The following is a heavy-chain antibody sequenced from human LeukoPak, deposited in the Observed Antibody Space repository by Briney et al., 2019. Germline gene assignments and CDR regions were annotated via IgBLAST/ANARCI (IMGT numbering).Heavy chain of an antibody. CDR1: GLTFSSYW. J-gene: IGHJ6*03. CDR2: IYLDGSRA. V-gene: IGHV3-7*01. Sequence: GGSLRLSCAASGLTFSSYWMSWARQSPGKGLEWVANIYLDGSRAYYVDSVKGRFTISRDNAKNSLFLQMNSLSAEDTAVYYCGRAGPVTKDHFMDVWGKGTTVTVSS. D-gene: IGHD2-2*01. CDR3: GRAGPVTKDHFMDV.